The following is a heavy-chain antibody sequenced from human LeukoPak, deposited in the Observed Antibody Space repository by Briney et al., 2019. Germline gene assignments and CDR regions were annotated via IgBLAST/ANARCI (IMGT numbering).Heavy chain of an antibody. CDR3: ARDPLDSSSWHYYYYYMDV. Sequence: ASVKVSCKASGGTFSSYAISWVRQAPGQGLEWMGGIIPIFGTANYAQKFQGRVTITADESTSTAYMELSSLRSEDTAVYYCARDPLDSSSWHYYYYYMDVWGKGTTVTVSS. CDR1: GGTFSSYA. V-gene: IGHV1-69*13. CDR2: IIPIFGTA. D-gene: IGHD6-13*01. J-gene: IGHJ6*03.